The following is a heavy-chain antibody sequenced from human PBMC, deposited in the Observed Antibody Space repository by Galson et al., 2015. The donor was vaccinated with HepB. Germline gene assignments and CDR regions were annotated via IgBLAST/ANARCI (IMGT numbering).Heavy chain of an antibody. CDR1: AFTVSSSY. CDR3: ARWSGISYDF. J-gene: IGHJ4*02. Sequence: PLGLSCAASAFTVSSSYMSWARQAPGEGLGWGSILYPGGTTYYTDSVRGRFTISRDSSKNTLYLQMSTLRAEYTAVYFCARWSGISYDFWGQGTLVTVSS. D-gene: IGHD6-13*01. V-gene: IGHV3-53*01. CDR2: LYPGGTT.